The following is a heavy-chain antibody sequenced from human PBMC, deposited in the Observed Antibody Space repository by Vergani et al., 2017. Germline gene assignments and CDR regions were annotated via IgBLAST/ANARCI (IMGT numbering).Heavy chain of an antibody. CDR3: ATSTLRSYYGMDV. V-gene: IGHV3-23*04. D-gene: IGHD3-3*01. Sequence: EVQLVESGGGLVQPGGSLRLSCVASGFTVNSNYMSWVRQAPGKGLEWVSAISGSGGSTYYADSVKGRFTISRDNSKNTLYLQMNSLRAEDTAVYYCATSTLRSYYGMDVWGQGTTVTVSS. CDR1: GFTVNSNY. J-gene: IGHJ6*02. CDR2: ISGSGGST.